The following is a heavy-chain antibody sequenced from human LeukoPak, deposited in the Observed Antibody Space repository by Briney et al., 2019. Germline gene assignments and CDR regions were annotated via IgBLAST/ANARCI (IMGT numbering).Heavy chain of an antibody. CDR1: GFTFSSYS. V-gene: IGHV3-48*04. CDR2: ISSSGSTI. Sequence: GSLRLSCAASGFTFSSYSMNWVRQAPGKGLEWVSYISSSGSTIYYADSVKGRFTISRDNAKNSLYLQMNSLRAEDTAVYYCARPLYCSSTSCRPWFDPWGQGTLVTVSS. J-gene: IGHJ5*02. CDR3: ARPLYCSSTSCRPWFDP. D-gene: IGHD2-2*01.